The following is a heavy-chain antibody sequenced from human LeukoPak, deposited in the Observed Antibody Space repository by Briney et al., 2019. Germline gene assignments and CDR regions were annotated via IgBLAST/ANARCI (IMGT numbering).Heavy chain of an antibody. CDR3: ARWGLVAPGTYYYYYMDV. CDR2: INAYNGDT. CDR1: GYNFTNYG. Sequence: ASVKVSCKASGYNFTNYGVSWVRQAPGQGLEWMGWINAYNGDTHYAQNLQGRLTMTTDTSTSMAFMELRSPRPDDTAVYFCARWGLVAPGTYYYYYMDVWGRGTTVTVSS. D-gene: IGHD2-2*01. V-gene: IGHV1-18*01. J-gene: IGHJ6*03.